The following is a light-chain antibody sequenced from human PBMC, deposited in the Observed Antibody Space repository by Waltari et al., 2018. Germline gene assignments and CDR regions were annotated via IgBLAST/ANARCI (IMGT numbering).Light chain of an antibody. Sequence: QSALTPPASVSGSPGQSITIPCTGSGSDVGPYNLVSWYQQHPGKAPKLMIYEVTKRPSGVTNRFSGSKSGNTASLTISGLQAEDEADYYCCSYAGSSTVFGGGTKLTVL. V-gene: IGLV2-23*02. CDR2: EVT. J-gene: IGLJ3*02. CDR1: GSDVGPYNL. CDR3: CSYAGSSTV.